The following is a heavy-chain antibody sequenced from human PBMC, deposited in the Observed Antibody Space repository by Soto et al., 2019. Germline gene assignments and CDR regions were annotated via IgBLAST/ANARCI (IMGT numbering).Heavy chain of an antibody. J-gene: IGHJ4*02. D-gene: IGHD4-17*01. CDR3: ARGPYYSDSYFDH. CDR1: GFTFSSYA. CDR2: ISYDGSNK. V-gene: IGHV3-30-3*01. Sequence: GGSLRLSCAASGFTFSSYAMHWVRQAPGKGLEWVAVISYDGSNKYYADSVKGRFTISRDNSKNTLYLQMNSLRRDDMAVYYWARGPYYSDSYFDHWGQRTLVPVSS.